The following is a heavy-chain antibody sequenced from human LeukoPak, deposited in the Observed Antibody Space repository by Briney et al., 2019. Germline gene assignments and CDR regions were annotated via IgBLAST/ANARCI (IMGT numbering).Heavy chain of an antibody. CDR3: ARDRMSRAPTYFHH. CDR1: GFTFDEFA. CDR2: VSGDGGRT. J-gene: IGHJ1*01. V-gene: IGHV3-43*02. D-gene: IGHD2-2*01. Sequence: PGGSLRLSCAVSGFTFDEFAMHWVRQAPGKGLEWVSFVSGDGGRTDYADSVKGRFTISRDNSKNSLYLQMNSLTAEDTAFYFCARDRMSRAPTYFHHWGQGTLVTVSA.